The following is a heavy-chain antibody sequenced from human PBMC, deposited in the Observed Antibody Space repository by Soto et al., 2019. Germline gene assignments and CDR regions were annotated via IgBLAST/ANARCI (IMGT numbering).Heavy chain of an antibody. V-gene: IGHV3-30-3*01. CDR2: ISYDGSNK. CDR3: ARDSGSSGVAAAARWDS. J-gene: IGHJ4*02. CDR1: GFTFSSYA. D-gene: IGHD6-13*01. Sequence: QVQLVESGGGVVQPGRSLRLSCAASGFTFSSYAMHWVRQAPGKGLEWVAVISYDGSNKYSADSVKGRFTISRDTSENTLFLKTNSVKAEDTGVYYCARDSGSSGVAAAARWDSWGQGTLVTVSS.